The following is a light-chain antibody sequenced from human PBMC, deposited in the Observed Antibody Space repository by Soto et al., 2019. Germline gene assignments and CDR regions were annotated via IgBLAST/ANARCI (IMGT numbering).Light chain of an antibody. CDR2: ATS. Sequence: DIQLTQSPPFLSAFVGDRFTITCRAGQGISTYLNWYQQKPGKAPKIRIYATSSLQIGVPARFSASGSGTDFTLTSSSLQPEDFATYYCQQSYSIPFTVGPGTKVDIK. J-gene: IGKJ3*01. CDR1: QGISTY. V-gene: IGKV1-39*01. CDR3: QQSYSIPFT.